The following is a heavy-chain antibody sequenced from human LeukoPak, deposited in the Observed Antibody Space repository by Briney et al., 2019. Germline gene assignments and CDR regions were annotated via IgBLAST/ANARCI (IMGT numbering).Heavy chain of an antibody. CDR2: IWYDGSKK. V-gene: IGHV3-33*01. CDR1: GFSFSSYG. Sequence: PGGSLRLSCAASGFSFSSYGMHWVRQAPGKGLEWVAVIWYDGSKKYYADSVKGRFIISRDNSKNTPYLQMNSLRAEDTAVYYCARESAFDIWGQGTMVTVSS. CDR3: ARESAFDI. J-gene: IGHJ3*02.